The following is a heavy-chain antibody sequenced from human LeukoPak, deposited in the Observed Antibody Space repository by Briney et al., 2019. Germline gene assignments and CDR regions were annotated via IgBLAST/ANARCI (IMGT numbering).Heavy chain of an antibody. CDR1: GYTLTELS. Sequence: ASVKVSCKVSGYTLTELSMHWVRQAPGKGLEWMGGFDPEDGETIYAQKFQGRVTMTEDASTDTAYMELSSLRSEDTAVYYCATGPAIAAAAGTFDYWGQGTLVTVSS. D-gene: IGHD6-13*01. CDR3: ATGPAIAAAAGTFDY. J-gene: IGHJ4*02. V-gene: IGHV1-24*01. CDR2: FDPEDGET.